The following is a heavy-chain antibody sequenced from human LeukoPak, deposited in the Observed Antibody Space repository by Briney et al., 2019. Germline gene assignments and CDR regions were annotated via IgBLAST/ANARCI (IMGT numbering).Heavy chain of an antibody. Sequence: ASVNVSCNASGCTFTCYAISWVRHAPAPGLEWMGRIIPILGIEHYAQKSKGRVTITADKSTSPDSMELSSLRSEGRAVYYCAGGMGKYYYDSSGYYVLWGQGTLVTVSS. V-gene: IGHV1-69*04. CDR1: GCTFTCYA. D-gene: IGHD3-22*01. J-gene: IGHJ4*02. CDR3: AGGMGKYYYDSSGYYVL. CDR2: IIPILGIE.